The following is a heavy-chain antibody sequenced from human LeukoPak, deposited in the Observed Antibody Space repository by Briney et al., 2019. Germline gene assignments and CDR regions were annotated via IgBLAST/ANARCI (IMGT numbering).Heavy chain of an antibody. V-gene: IGHV4-59*08. Sequence: SETLSLTCTVAGGSISSHYWSWIRQPPGKGLEWIGNLFYSGSPNYNPSLKSRVTTSFDTSNNQFSLRLSFVTAADTAVYYCARVGHIAAAGTSDYWGQGTLVTVSS. CDR3: ARVGHIAAAGTSDY. J-gene: IGHJ4*02. CDR2: LFYSGSP. CDR1: GGSISSHY. D-gene: IGHD6-13*01.